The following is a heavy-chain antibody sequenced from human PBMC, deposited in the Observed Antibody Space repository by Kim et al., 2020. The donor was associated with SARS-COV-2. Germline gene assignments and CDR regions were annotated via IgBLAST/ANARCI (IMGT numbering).Heavy chain of an antibody. Sequence: VKGRFTISRDNSKITLHLQMNSLRAEDTAIYYCARVKQGSCSGGSCYMDVWGQGTTVTVSS. CDR3: ARVKQGSCSGGSCYMDV. D-gene: IGHD2-15*01. J-gene: IGHJ6*03. V-gene: IGHV3-23*01.